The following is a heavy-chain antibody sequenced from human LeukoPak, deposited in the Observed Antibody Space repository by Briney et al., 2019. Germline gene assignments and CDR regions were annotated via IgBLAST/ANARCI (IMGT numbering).Heavy chain of an antibody. D-gene: IGHD4-17*01. CDR3: ARKEAYGDLRGDY. V-gene: IGHV3-23*01. CDR2: ISGSAGTT. J-gene: IGHJ4*02. CDR1: GITFSSYA. Sequence: GGPQRLCSGASGITFSSYAMSWVRQTRGKGLEWVSIISGSAGTTYYADSVKRRFTISRDNSKNTLYLQMNSLRAEDAAVYYCARKEAYGDLRGDYWGEGTPVTVSS.